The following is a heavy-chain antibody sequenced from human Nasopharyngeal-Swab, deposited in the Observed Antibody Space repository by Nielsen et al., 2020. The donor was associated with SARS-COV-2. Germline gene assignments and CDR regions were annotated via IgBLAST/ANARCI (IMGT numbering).Heavy chain of an antibody. J-gene: IGHJ4*02. CDR2: IIPIFGTA. D-gene: IGHD3-16*02. V-gene: IGHV1-69*01. CDR3: ARDNYDYVWGSYRRFDY. Sequence: WVRQAPGQGLEWMGGIIPIFGTANYAQKFQGRVTITADESMSTAYMELSSLRSEDTAVYYCARDNYDYVWGSYRRFDYWGQGTLVTVSS.